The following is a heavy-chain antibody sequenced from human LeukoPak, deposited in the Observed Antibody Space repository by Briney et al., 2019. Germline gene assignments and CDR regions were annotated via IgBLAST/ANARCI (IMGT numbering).Heavy chain of an antibody. V-gene: IGHV3-53*01. Sequence: GGSLRLSCAASGFTVSSNFMSWVRRAPGKGLEWVPVIYTAGSTYYADSVKGRFTISRDNSKNTLYLQMNSLRADDTAVYYCARGRMGAAAEIWGQGTLVTVSS. CDR3: ARGRMGAAAEI. J-gene: IGHJ4*02. CDR2: IYTAGST. D-gene: IGHD6-13*01. CDR1: GFTVSSNF.